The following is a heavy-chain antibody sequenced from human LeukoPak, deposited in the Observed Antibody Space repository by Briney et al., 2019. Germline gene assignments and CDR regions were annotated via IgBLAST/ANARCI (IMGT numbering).Heavy chain of an antibody. J-gene: IGHJ4*02. D-gene: IGHD3-10*01. CDR3: ARVSGYYGSVVESSWKELDY. CDR2: INPNSGGT. V-gene: IGHV1-2*02. Sequence: ASVKVSCKASGYTFTGYYMHWVRQAPGQGLEWMGWINPNSGGTNYAQKFQGRVTMTRDTSISTAYMELSRLRSDDTAVYYCARVSGYYGSVVESSWKELDYWGQGNLVTVSS. CDR1: GYTFTGYY.